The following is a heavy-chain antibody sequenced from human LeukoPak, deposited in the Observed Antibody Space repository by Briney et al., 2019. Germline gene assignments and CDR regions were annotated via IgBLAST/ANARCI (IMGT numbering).Heavy chain of an antibody. D-gene: IGHD5-12*01. V-gene: IGHV7-4-1*02. CDR1: GYTFTSYA. Sequence: ASVKVSCKASGYTFTSYAMNWVRQAPGQGLEWMGWINTNTGNPTYAQGFTGRFVFSLDTSVSTAYLQISSLKAEDTAVYYCARDLSESGYDSSSFDYWGQGTLVTVSS. CDR3: ARDLSESGYDSSSFDY. CDR2: INTNTGNP. J-gene: IGHJ4*02.